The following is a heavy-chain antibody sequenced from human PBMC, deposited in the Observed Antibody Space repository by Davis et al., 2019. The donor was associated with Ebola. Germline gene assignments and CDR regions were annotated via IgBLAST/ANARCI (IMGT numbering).Heavy chain of an antibody. CDR3: ARGDSGGLQSDY. Sequence: MPSETLSLTCTVSGGSISSYYWSWIRQPPGKGLEWIGYIYYSGSTNYNPSLKSRVTISVDTSKNQFSLKLSSVTAADTAVYYCARGDSGGLQSDYWGQGTLVTVSS. CDR1: GGSISSYY. CDR2: IYYSGST. V-gene: IGHV4-59*12. J-gene: IGHJ4*02. D-gene: IGHD4-11*01.